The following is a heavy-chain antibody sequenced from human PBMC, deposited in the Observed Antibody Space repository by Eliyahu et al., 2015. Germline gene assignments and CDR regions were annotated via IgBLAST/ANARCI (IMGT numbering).Heavy chain of an antibody. CDR3: AIKTYASGSFYNPDY. CDR2: IGGSGGTT. Sequence: EVQLLESGGGLVQQGGSLRLXXGASGFXFSSYPMXWVRQAPGKGXXWVSAIGGSGGTTYYADSVKGRFTISRDNSKNTLYLQMTGLRAEDTAVYYCAIKTYASGSFYNPDYWGQGTLVTVSS. CDR1: GFXFSSYP. V-gene: IGHV3-23*01. D-gene: IGHD3-10*01. J-gene: IGHJ4*02.